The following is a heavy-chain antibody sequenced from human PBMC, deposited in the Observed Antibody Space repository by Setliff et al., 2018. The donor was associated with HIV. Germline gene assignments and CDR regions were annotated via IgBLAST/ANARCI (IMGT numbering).Heavy chain of an antibody. CDR1: YATLSTADYY. CDR3: ARLSTTSRDFDS. J-gene: IGHJ4*02. Sequence: SETLSLTCTASYATLSTADYYWTWIRQPPGKGLEWIGSVSYTGTTRYSPSLRSRISISIDASKNKFSLQLSSVTAADTAVYYCARLSTTSRDFDSWGQGTLVTVSS. V-gene: IGHV4-30-4*01. CDR2: VSYTGTT. D-gene: IGHD2-2*01.